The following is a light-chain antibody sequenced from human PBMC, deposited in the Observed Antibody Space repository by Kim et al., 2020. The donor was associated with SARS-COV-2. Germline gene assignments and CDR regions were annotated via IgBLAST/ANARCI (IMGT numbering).Light chain of an antibody. CDR3: QQYGTTQGT. Sequence: LPPRESHPHACRAGQRVSGTYLAWYQQKPGQAPRLLIYGASSRATGIPDRFSGSGSGTDFNLTITRLEPEDFAVYYCQQYGTTQGTFGQGTKLEI. CDR2: GAS. CDR1: QRVSGTY. J-gene: IGKJ2*01. V-gene: IGKV3-20*01.